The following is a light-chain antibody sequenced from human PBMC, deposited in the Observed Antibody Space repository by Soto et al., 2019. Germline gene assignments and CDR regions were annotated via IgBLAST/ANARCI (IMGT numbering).Light chain of an antibody. CDR3: QQYNNWHPIT. J-gene: IGKJ5*01. V-gene: IGKV3D-15*01. CDR2: GAS. CDR1: QSVSSSY. Sequence: EIVLTQSPGTLSLSPGERSTLSCMASQSVSSSYLAWYQQKPGQAPRLLIYGASSRATGIPARFSGSGSGTEFTLTISSLQYEDFAVYYCQQYNNWHPITFGQGTRLEIK.